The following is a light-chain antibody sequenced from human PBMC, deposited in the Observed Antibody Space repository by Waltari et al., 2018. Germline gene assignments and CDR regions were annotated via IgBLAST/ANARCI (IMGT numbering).Light chain of an antibody. CDR1: RSNIGSET. Sequence: QSVLTQPPSGSGTPGQRVTISCSGGRSNIGSETVNWYQQLPGTAPKVLIYNDNQRPSGVPGRFSGSKSGTSASLAISGLQSEDEADYYCAAWDDSLHAWVFGGGTKLTVL. CDR3: AAWDDSLHAWV. V-gene: IGLV1-44*01. CDR2: NDN. J-gene: IGLJ3*02.